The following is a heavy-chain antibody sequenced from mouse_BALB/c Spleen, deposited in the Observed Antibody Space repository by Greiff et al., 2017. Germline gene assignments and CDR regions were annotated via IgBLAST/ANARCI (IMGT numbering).Heavy chain of an antibody. Sequence: ESGPGLVKPSQSLSLTCTVTGYSITSDYAWNWIRQFPGNKLEWMGYISYSGSTSYNPSLKSRISITRDTSKNQFFLQLNSVTTEDTATYYCARRDYGSNYYAMDYWGQGTSVTVSS. CDR1: GYSITSDYA. CDR3: ARRDYGSNYYAMDY. D-gene: IGHD1-2*01. J-gene: IGHJ4*01. CDR2: ISYSGST. V-gene: IGHV3-2*02.